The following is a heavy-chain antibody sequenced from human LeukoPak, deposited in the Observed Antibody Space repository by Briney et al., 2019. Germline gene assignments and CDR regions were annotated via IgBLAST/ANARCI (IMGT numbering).Heavy chain of an antibody. V-gene: IGHV3-9*01. D-gene: IGHD6-19*01. Sequence: GRSLRLSCAASGFTFDDYAMHWVRQAPGKGLEWVSGITWKSGTIDYADSVKGRFTISRDNAKNSLYLQMNSLRAEDTALYYCVKDIKRTTLALAGDYWGQGTLVTVSS. CDR2: ITWKSGTI. J-gene: IGHJ4*02. CDR1: GFTFDDYA. CDR3: VKDIKRTTLALAGDY.